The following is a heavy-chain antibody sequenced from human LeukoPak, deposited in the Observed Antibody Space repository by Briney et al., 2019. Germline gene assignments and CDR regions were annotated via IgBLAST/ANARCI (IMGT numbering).Heavy chain of an antibody. CDR3: ARDGLGGPFDL. Sequence: SETLSLTCTVSGGSTSSYYWSWIRQPPGKGLEWIGYIYYSGSTNYNPSLKSRVTISVDTSKNQFSLKLSSVTAADTAVYYCARDGLGGPFDLWGRGTLVTVSS. CDR2: IYYSGST. CDR1: GGSTSSYY. D-gene: IGHD3-16*01. J-gene: IGHJ2*01. V-gene: IGHV4-59*01.